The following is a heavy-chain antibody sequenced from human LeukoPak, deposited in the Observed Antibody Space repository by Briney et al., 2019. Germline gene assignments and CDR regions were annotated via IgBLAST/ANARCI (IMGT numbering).Heavy chain of an antibody. CDR3: ADTSVAGTGFDP. V-gene: IGHV1-18*04. D-gene: IGHD6-19*01. CDR1: GYTLTGYY. CDR2: ISAYNGNT. J-gene: IGHJ5*02. Sequence: ASVKVTCKASGYTLTGYYMHWVRQAPGQGLEWMGWISAYNGNTNYAQKLQGRVTMTTDTSTSTAYMELRSLRSDDTAVYYCADTSVAGTGFDPWGQGTLVTVSS.